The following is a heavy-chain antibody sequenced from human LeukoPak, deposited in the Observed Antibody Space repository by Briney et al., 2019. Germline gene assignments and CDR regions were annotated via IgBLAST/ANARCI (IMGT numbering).Heavy chain of an antibody. CDR1: GYTFTSYY. CDR3: ARGLIAVAGGRDFDY. J-gene: IGHJ4*02. D-gene: IGHD6-19*01. Sequence: SVKVSCKASGYTFTSYYMHWVRQAPGQGLEWMGGIIPIFGTANYAQKFQGRVTITADESTSTAYMELSSLRSEDTAVYYCARGLIAVAGGRDFDYWGQGTLVTVSS. V-gene: IGHV1-69*13. CDR2: IIPIFGTA.